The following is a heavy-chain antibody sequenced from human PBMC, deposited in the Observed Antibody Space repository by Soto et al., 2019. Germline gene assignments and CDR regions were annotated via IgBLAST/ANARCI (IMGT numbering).Heavy chain of an antibody. Sequence: GGSLRLSCAASGFTFSSYAMSWVRQAPGKGLEWVSAISGSGGSTYYADSVKGRFTISRDNSKNTLYLQMNSLRAEDTAVYYCAKDHRYSSGWYAPRDAFDIWGQGTMVTVSS. CDR2: ISGSGGST. J-gene: IGHJ3*02. CDR3: AKDHRYSSGWYAPRDAFDI. CDR1: GFTFSSYA. V-gene: IGHV3-23*01. D-gene: IGHD6-19*01.